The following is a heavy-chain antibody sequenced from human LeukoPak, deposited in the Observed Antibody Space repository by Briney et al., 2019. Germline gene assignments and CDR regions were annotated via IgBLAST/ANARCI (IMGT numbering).Heavy chain of an antibody. J-gene: IGHJ4*02. CDR2: ISVHNGKT. D-gene: IGHD2-2*01. CDR1: GYTFISYY. Sequence: ASVKVSCKASGYTFISYYIHWVRQAPGQGLEWMGWISVHNGKTNFAQKFRGRVTMTTDTSTNTAYMEVRSLTSDDTAVYYCARELTSSSDWGQGTLVTVSS. V-gene: IGHV1-18*04. CDR3: ARELTSSSD.